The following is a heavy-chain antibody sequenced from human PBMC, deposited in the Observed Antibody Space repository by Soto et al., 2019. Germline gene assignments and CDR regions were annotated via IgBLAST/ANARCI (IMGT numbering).Heavy chain of an antibody. CDR2: INPNSGGT. V-gene: IGHV1-2*04. CDR3: ARVSIAAAGTDYYYMDA. Sequence: ASVKVSCKASGYTFTGYYMHWVRQAPGQGLEWMGWINPNSGGTNYAQKFQGWVTMTRDTSISTAYMELSRLRSDDTAVYYCARVSIAAAGTDYYYMDAWGKGTTVTVSS. J-gene: IGHJ6*03. D-gene: IGHD6-13*01. CDR1: GYTFTGYY.